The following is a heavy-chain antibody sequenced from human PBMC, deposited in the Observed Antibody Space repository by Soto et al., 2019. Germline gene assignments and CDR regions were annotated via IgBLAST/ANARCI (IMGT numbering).Heavy chain of an antibody. CDR2: ISWDGDST. Sequence: EVQLVESGGVVVQPGGSLRLSCAASGFIFDDYSMHWVRQAPGKGLEWVSVISWDGDSTYYADSVKGRFTISRDNSKNSLFLQMNSLRTEDTALYYCATGGEVTTATYFVFWGQGTLVTVSS. V-gene: IGHV3-43*01. D-gene: IGHD3-10*01. CDR3: ATGGEVTTATYFVF. J-gene: IGHJ4*02. CDR1: GFIFDDYS.